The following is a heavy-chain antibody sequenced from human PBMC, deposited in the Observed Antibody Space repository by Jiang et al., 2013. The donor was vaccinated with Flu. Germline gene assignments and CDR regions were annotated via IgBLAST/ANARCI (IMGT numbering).Heavy chain of an antibody. CDR3: ARAAQDYDFWSGYGDNNWFDP. CDR2: IYYSGST. D-gene: IGHD3-3*01. CDR1: GGSISSSSYY. V-gene: IGHV4-39*01. Sequence: PSETLSLTCTVSGGSISSSSYYWGWIRQPPGKGLEWIGSIYYSGSTYYNPSLKSRVTISVDTSKNQFSLKLSSVTAADTAVYYCARAAQDYDFWSGYGDNNWFDPWGQGTLVTVSS. J-gene: IGHJ5*02.